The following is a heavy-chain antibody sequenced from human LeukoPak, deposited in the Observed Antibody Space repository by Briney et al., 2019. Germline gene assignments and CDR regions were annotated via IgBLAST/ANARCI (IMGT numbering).Heavy chain of an antibody. CDR3: GRDKYYDYVWGSYRPDY. CDR1: GYTFTGYY. J-gene: IGHJ4*02. Sequence: ASVKVSCKASGYTFTGYYMHWLRQAPGQGLEWMGRINPNSGGTNYAQKFQGRVTMTRDTSISTAYMELSRLRYDDTAVYYCGRDKYYDYVWGSYRPDYWGQGTLVTVSS. D-gene: IGHD3-16*02. V-gene: IGHV1-2*06. CDR2: INPNSGGT.